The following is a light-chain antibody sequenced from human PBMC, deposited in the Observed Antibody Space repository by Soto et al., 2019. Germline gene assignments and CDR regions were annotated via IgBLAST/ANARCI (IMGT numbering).Light chain of an antibody. V-gene: IGLV2-14*01. CDR2: EVS. CDR3: NSYAGDIPRFV. Sequence: QSALTQPASVSGSPGQSVTISCTGTSSDVGAYKYVSWYQQHPGKAPKLMIYEVSNRPSGVSNRFSGSKSGNTASLTISGLQADDEADYYCNSYAGDIPRFVFGTGTKVTVL. J-gene: IGLJ1*01. CDR1: SSDVGAYKY.